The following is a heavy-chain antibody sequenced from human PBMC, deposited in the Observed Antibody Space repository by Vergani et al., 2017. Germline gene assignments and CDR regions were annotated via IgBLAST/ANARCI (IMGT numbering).Heavy chain of an antibody. Sequence: QVQLQQWGGGLLKPSETLSLTCVVNGGSFTSYHWTWIRQSPGEGLEWVGDIDHTGRPDYNPSLKSRLTMSVDKSRNQFSLTLNSVTATDTAIYFCARVNTETNGHLYYDYYMDDWGQGTAVTVS. D-gene: IGHD4-11*01. CDR3: ARVNTETNGHLYYDYYMDD. J-gene: IGHJ6*03. CDR2: IDHTGRP. V-gene: IGHV4-34*01. CDR1: GGSFTSYH.